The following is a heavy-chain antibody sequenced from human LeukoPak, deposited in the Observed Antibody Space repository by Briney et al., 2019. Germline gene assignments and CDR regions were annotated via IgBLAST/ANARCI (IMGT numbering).Heavy chain of an antibody. CDR1: GYTFISYA. J-gene: IGHJ4*02. CDR2: INTETGNP. D-gene: IGHD3-10*01. CDR3: ARGGYYGGSGTYGFFDY. V-gene: IGHV7-4-1*02. Sequence: ASVKISCKASGYTFISYAMNWVRQAPGQGLEWMGWINTETGNPTYAQGFTGQFVFSVDTSVNTAYLQISSLRTEDTAVYYCARGGYYGGSGTYGFFDYWGQGSLVTVSS.